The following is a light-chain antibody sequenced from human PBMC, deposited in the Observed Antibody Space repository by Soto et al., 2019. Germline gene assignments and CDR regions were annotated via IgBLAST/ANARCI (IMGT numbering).Light chain of an antibody. CDR1: EDIRNS. Sequence: DIQMTQSPSSLSASVGDRVTITCQANEDIRNSLHWYQQKPGKAPNLLIYDASNVETGVPSRFSGSGFGTDFTFTISSLQPEDVATYYCQQYGELPVIFGPGTKVDIK. CDR2: DAS. V-gene: IGKV1-33*01. J-gene: IGKJ3*01. CDR3: QQYGELPVI.